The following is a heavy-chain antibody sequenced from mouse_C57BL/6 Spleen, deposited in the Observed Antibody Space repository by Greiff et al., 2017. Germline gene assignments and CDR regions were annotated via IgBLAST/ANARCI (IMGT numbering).Heavy chain of an antibody. V-gene: IGHV1-64*01. CDR3: ARGVSIPHWYFDV. Sequence: VQLHQPGAELVKPGASAKLSCKASGYTFTSYWMHWVKQRPGQGLEWIGMIHPNSGSTNYNEKFKSKATLTVDKSSSTAYMQLSSLTSEDSAVYSCARGVSIPHWYFDVWGTGTTVTVSS. D-gene: IGHD2-10*02. J-gene: IGHJ1*03. CDR1: GYTFTSYW. CDR2: IHPNSGST.